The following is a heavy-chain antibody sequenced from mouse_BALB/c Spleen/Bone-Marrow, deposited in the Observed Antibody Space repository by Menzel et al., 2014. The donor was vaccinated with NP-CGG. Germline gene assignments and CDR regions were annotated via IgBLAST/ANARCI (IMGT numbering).Heavy chain of an antibody. CDR1: GFTFTDYY. D-gene: IGHD2-10*01. CDR3: ASLPYYGNLGWLAY. Sequence: EVQLVESGGGLVQPGGSLRLSCATSGFTFTDYYMSWVRQPPGKALEWLGFIRNKANGYTTEYSASVKGRFTISSDNSQSILYLQMNTLRAEDSATYCCASLPYYGNLGWLAYWGQGALVTDPA. V-gene: IGHV7-3*02. CDR2: IRNKANGYTT. J-gene: IGHJ3*01.